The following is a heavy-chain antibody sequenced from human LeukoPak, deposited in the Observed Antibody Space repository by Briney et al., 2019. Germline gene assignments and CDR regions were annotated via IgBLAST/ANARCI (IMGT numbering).Heavy chain of an antibody. J-gene: IGHJ4*02. CDR1: GLTFTNAW. V-gene: IGHV3-15*01. Sequence: KPGRSLRLSCAASGLTFTNAWMSWVRQAPGHGLEWVGRIKSKTDGGTTDYAAPVKGRFTISRDDSKNTLYLQMNSLKTEDTAVYYCTCSSFDYWGQGTLVTVSS. CDR2: IKSKTDGGTT. D-gene: IGHD6-6*01. CDR3: TCSSFDY.